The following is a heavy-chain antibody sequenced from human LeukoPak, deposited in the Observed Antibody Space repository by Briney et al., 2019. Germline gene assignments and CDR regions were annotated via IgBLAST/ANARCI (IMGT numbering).Heavy chain of an antibody. V-gene: IGHV3-23*01. D-gene: IGHD3-10*01. J-gene: IGHJ4*02. Sequence: PGGSLRLSCAASGFTFSNYGMNWVRQAPGKGLEWVSGISGSGGSTYYADSVKGRFAISRDNSKNTLYFEMNSLRAEDTAVYYCATQRSYGSGSYYIALGWGQGTLVTVSS. CDR1: GFTFSNYG. CDR3: ATQRSYGSGSYYIALG. CDR2: ISGSGGST.